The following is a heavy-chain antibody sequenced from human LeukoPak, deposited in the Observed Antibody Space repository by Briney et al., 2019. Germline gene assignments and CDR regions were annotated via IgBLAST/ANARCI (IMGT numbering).Heavy chain of an antibody. J-gene: IGHJ4*02. CDR3: ARGGILAWARPYYFDF. D-gene: IGHD3-10*01. V-gene: IGHV4-61*02. CDR1: GGSISSGSYY. Sequence: PSETLSLTCTVSGGSISSGSYYWSWIRQPAGKGLEWIGRIYTSGSTNYNPSLKSRVTISVDTSKNQFSLNLTSLTAADTAVYYCARGGILAWARPYYFDFWGQGTLVTVSS. CDR2: IYTSGST.